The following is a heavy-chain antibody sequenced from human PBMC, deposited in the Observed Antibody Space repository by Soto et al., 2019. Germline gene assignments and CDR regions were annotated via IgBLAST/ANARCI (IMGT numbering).Heavy chain of an antibody. D-gene: IGHD2-8*01. Sequence: LRLSCAASGFTFRNNVLSWVRQAPWKGLDWVSGIAGSGRDTYYADSVKGRFTISRDNSKNMVFLQMNSLRAEDTALYYCAKNGLDNSPSAIDSWGPGTLVTASS. CDR1: GFTFRNNV. CDR2: IAGSGRDT. J-gene: IGHJ4*02. V-gene: IGHV3-23*01. CDR3: AKNGLDNSPSAIDS.